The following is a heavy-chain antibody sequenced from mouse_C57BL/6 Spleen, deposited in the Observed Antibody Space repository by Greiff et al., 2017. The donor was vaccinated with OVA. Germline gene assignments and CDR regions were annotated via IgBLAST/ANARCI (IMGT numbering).Heavy chain of an antibody. CDR2: IDPSDSYT. CDR3: ARRGYYDFYYFDY. V-gene: IGHV1-59*01. Sequence: QVHVKQPGAELVRPGTSVKLSCKASGYTFTSYWMHWVKQRPGQGLEWIGVIDPSDSYTNYNQKFKGKATLTVDTSSSTAYMQLSSLTSEDSAVYYCARRGYYDFYYFDYWGQGTTLTVSS. CDR1: GYTFTSYW. J-gene: IGHJ2*01. D-gene: IGHD2-4*01.